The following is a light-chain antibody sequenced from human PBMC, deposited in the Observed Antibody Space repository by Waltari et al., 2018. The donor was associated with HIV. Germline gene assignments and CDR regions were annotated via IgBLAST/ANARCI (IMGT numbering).Light chain of an antibody. CDR2: SNN. J-gene: IGLJ3*02. Sequence: QSVLTQPPSASGTPGQRVPISCSGSSSNIGRYTVNWYQQLPGTAPKLLIYSNNQRPSGVPGRFSGSKSGTSASLAISGLQSEDEADYYCAAWDDSLNGWVFGGG. CDR1: SSNIGRYT. CDR3: AAWDDSLNGWV. V-gene: IGLV1-44*01.